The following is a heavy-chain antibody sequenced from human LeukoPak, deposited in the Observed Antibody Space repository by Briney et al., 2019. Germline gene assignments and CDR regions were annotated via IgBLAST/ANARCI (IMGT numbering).Heavy chain of an antibody. V-gene: IGHV3-30*02. CDR3: AKVLSPLYCTNGVCYPDY. Sequence: GGSLRLSCAASGFSFRNYGMYWVRQAPGKGLEWVSFIRDDGDDQYYADSVKGRFTISRDNSKNTLYLQMNSLRAEDTAVYYCAKVLSPLYCTNGVCYPDYWGQGTLVTVSS. D-gene: IGHD2-8*01. CDR2: IRDDGDDQ. J-gene: IGHJ4*02. CDR1: GFSFRNYG.